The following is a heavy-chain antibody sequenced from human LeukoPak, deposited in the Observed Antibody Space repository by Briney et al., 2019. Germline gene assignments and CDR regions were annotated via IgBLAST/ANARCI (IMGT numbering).Heavy chain of an antibody. J-gene: IGHJ4*02. D-gene: IGHD2-15*01. Sequence: QPGGSLRLSCAASGFTFSSYGMHWVRQAPGKGLEWVAVISYDGSNKYYADSVKGRFTISRDNSKNTLYLQMNSLRAEDTAVCYCAKDRYLFDYWGQGTLVTVSS. CDR2: ISYDGSNK. CDR1: GFTFSSYG. V-gene: IGHV3-30*18. CDR3: AKDRYLFDY.